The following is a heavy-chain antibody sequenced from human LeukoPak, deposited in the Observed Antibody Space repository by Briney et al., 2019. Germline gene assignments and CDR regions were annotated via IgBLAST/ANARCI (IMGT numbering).Heavy chain of an antibody. CDR1: GYTFTSYD. J-gene: IGHJ4*02. CDR3: ARGRRVKMARYFDY. CDR2: MNPNSGNT. V-gene: IGHV1-8*03. D-gene: IGHD5-24*01. Sequence: ASVKVSCKASGYTFTSYDINWVRQATGQGLEWMGWMNPNSGNTGYAQKFQGRVTITRNTAISTAYMELSSLRSEDTAVYYCARGRRVKMARYFDYWGQGTLVTVSS.